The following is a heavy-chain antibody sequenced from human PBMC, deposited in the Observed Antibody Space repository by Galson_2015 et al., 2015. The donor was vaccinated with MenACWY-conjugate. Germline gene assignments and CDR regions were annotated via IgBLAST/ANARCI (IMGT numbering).Heavy chain of an antibody. D-gene: IGHD3-3*01. CDR3: ASFGDFHSKSSLPF. J-gene: IGHJ4*02. CDR2: INSDGSSI. Sequence: SLRLSCAASGLTFSNYWMHWVRQAPGKGLVWVSRINSDGSSINYADSVKGRFTISRDNAKNTLYLQMNSLGAEDTAVYYCASFGDFHSKSSLPFGGQGTLVSVSA. CDR1: GLTFSNYW. V-gene: IGHV3-74*01.